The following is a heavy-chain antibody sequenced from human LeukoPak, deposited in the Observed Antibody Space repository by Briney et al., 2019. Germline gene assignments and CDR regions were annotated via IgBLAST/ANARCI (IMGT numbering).Heavy chain of an antibody. CDR2: ISYDGSNK. CDR1: GFTFSSYG. V-gene: IGHV3-30*18. J-gene: IGHJ4*02. CDR3: AKDHRIVVVMTNYFDY. D-gene: IGHD3-22*01. Sequence: GGSLRLSCAASGFTFSSYGMHWVRQAPGKGLEWVAVISYDGSNKYYADSVKGRFTISRDNSKNTLYLQMNSLRAEDTAVYYCAKDHRIVVVMTNYFDYWGQGTLVTVSS.